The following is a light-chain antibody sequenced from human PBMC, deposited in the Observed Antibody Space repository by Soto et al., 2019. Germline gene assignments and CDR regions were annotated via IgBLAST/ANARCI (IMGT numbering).Light chain of an antibody. J-gene: IGLJ3*02. CDR1: SYNIGAGYD. V-gene: IGLV1-40*01. CDR3: QAYDNSLGVSVM. Sequence: QSVLTQPPSVSGAPGQTVTISCSGSSYNIGAGYDVHWYQQLPGKVPKLVIYDTFNRPSGVPDRFSGSKSGTSASLAITGLQAGDEADYYCQAYDNSLGVSVMFGGGTKLTVL. CDR2: DTF.